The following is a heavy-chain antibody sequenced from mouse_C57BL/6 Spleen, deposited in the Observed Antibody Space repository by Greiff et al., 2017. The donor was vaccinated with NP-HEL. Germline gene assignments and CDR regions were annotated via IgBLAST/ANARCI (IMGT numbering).Heavy chain of an antibody. J-gene: IGHJ4*01. D-gene: IGHD1-1*01. CDR1: GYTFTSYW. Sequence: QVQLKQPGAELVKPGASVKLSCKASGYTFTSYWMHWVKQRPGQGLEWIGMIHPNRGSTNYNEKFKSKATLTVDKSSSTAYMQLSSRTSEDSAVDYCARSPYDYGSSDGAMDYWGQGTSVTVSS. CDR2: IHPNRGST. V-gene: IGHV1-64*01. CDR3: ARSPYDYGSSDGAMDY.